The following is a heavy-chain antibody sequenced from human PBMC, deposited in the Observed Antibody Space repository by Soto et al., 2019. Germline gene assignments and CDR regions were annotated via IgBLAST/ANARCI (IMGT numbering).Heavy chain of an antibody. CDR2: INHSGST. CDR3: ARDKITGLFDY. D-gene: IGHD2-8*02. CDR1: GGSFSGYY. J-gene: IGHJ4*02. Sequence: QVQLQQWGAGLLKPSETLSLTCAVYGGSFSGYYWTWIRQPPGTGLEWIGEINHSGSTNYNPSLKRRVTISVVTSMNQFSLKLTSVTAADTAVYYCARDKITGLFDYWGQGTLVTVSS. V-gene: IGHV4-34*01.